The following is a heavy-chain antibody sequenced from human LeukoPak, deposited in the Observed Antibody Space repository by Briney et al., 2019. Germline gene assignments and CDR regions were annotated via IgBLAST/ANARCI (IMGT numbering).Heavy chain of an antibody. Sequence: GGSLRLSCASSGFTFSDYYMTWIRQAPGKGLEWVSFISHSGASIYYADSAKGRFTISRDNANNSVSLQMNSLRADDTAIYYCARGITTTLSLDPWGQGTLVSVSS. CDR1: GFTFSDYY. CDR2: ISHSGASI. V-gene: IGHV3-11*01. D-gene: IGHD1-14*01. CDR3: ARGITTTLSLDP. J-gene: IGHJ5*02.